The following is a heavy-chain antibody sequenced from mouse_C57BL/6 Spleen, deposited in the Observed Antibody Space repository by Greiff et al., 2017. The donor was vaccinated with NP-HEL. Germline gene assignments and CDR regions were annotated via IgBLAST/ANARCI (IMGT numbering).Heavy chain of an antibody. CDR3: ARVDSNYDYFDY. CDR2: ISYDGSN. CDR1: GYSITSGYY. D-gene: IGHD2-5*01. V-gene: IGHV3-6*01. Sequence: EVQLQQSGPGLVKPSQSLSLTCSVTGYSITSGYYWNWIRQFPGNKLEWMGYISYDGSNNYNPSLKNRISITRDTSKNQFFLKLNSVTTEDTATYYCARVDSNYDYFDYWGQGTTLTVSS. J-gene: IGHJ2*01.